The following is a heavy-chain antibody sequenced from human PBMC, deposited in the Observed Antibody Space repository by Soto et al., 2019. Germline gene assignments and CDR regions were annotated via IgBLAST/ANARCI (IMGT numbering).Heavy chain of an antibody. V-gene: IGHV4-39*01. D-gene: IGHD2-15*01. CDR1: GYSVSSSDYY. Sequence: PSETLSHTCSVSGYSVSSSDYYWAWIRQPPGKGLEWIGSMLYSGLTYYNPSLKSRVTLSVDTSKNQFSVRLNSVTASDTAVYYCAPLSVSLSGPYGIHVWGQGTTVTVSS. CDR3: APLSVSLSGPYGIHV. CDR2: MLYSGLT. J-gene: IGHJ6*02.